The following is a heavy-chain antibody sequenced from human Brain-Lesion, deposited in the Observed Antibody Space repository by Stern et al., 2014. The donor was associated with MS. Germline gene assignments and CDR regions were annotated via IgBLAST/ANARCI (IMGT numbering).Heavy chain of an antibody. Sequence: VQLVESGGGVVQPGRSLRLSCAASGFTFSYHAMHWVRQAPGKGLEWVALISYDGSDKNDADSVKGRFTISRDNSRNKLYLQMNSLRVDDPAVYYCARGGAVTTSDYYLDYWGQGILVTVSS. CDR1: GFTFSYHA. D-gene: IGHD4-17*01. CDR3: ARGGAVTTSDYYLDY. J-gene: IGHJ4*02. V-gene: IGHV3-30*01. CDR2: ISYDGSDK.